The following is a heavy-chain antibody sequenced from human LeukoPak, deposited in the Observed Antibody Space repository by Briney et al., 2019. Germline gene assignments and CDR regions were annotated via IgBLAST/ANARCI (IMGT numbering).Heavy chain of an antibody. CDR1: GGSISSSNW. Sequence: SETLSLTCAVSGGSISSSNWWSWVRQPPGKGLEWIGEIYHSGSTNYNPSLKSRVTISVDTSKNQFSLKLSSVTAADTAVYYCARPLSISGYYYDAFDIWGQGTMVTVSS. CDR2: IYHSGST. J-gene: IGHJ3*02. D-gene: IGHD3-22*01. CDR3: ARPLSISGYYYDAFDI. V-gene: IGHV4-4*02.